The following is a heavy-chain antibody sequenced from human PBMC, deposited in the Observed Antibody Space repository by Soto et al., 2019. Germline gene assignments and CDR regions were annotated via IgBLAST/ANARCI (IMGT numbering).Heavy chain of an antibody. Sequence: EVQLLESGGGFVQPGGSLRLSCAASGFTFGRYAMTWVRQAPGKGLEWVSSLSGSGSSTYYADSVKGRFTISRDNSKDMLHLQMHSLRAEDTAVYYCAREGINNYNEYYFDSWGQGTVVTVSS. CDR1: GFTFGRYA. V-gene: IGHV3-23*01. CDR3: AREGINNYNEYYFDS. D-gene: IGHD4-4*01. J-gene: IGHJ4*02. CDR2: LSGSGSST.